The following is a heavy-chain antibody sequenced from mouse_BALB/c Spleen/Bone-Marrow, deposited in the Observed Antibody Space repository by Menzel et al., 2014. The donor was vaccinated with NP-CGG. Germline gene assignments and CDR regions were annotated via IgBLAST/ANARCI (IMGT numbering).Heavy chain of an antibody. CDR2: ILPGSGTT. V-gene: IGHV1-9*01. CDR3: ARLITTGGFAY. Sequence: VQLQQSGAELMKPGASVKISCKATGYTFSTYWIEWVKQRPGHGLEWIGEILPGSGTTNYNEKFKGKATFTADTSSNTAYMQLSSLISEDSAVYYCARLITTGGFAYWGQGTLVTVSA. D-gene: IGHD2-4*01. J-gene: IGHJ3*01. CDR1: GYTFSTYW.